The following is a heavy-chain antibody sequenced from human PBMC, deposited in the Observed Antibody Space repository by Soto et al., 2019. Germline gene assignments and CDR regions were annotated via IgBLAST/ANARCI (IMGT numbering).Heavy chain of an antibody. Sequence: QPGGSLRLSCEASGFTFDIRAMSWVRQAPGKGLEWVGIISASGDTSYYADSVKGRFTISRDNSRNTLYLQMNSLRAEDAAVYYCAKNPVGSGYDPNWFDPWGRGTLVTVSS. CDR2: ISASGDTS. V-gene: IGHV3-23*01. CDR1: GFTFDIRA. CDR3: AKNPVGSGYDPNWFDP. D-gene: IGHD5-12*01. J-gene: IGHJ5*02.